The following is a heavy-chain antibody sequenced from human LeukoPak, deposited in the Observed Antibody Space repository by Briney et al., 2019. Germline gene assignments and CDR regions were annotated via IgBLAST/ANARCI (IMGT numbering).Heavy chain of an antibody. V-gene: IGHV4-30-2*01. CDR2: IYHSGST. CDR3: AAGDYLGY. CDR1: GGSISSGGYS. Sequence: SETLSLTCAVSGGSISSGGYSWRWIRQPPGKGLEWIGYIYHSGSTYYNPSLKSRVTISVDRSKNQFSLKLSSVTAADTAVYYCAAGDYLGYWGQGTLVTVSS. J-gene: IGHJ4*02.